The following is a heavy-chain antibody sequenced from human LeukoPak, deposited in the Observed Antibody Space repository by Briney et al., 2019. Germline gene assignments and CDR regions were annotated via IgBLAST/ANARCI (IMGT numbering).Heavy chain of an antibody. Sequence: SETLSLTCTVSGGSISSYYWSWIRQPPGKGLEWIGYIYYSGSTNYNPSLKSRVTISVDTSKNQFSLKLSSVTAADTAVYYCARALLYGSGSYHFDYWGQGTLVTVSS. CDR2: IYYSGST. J-gene: IGHJ4*02. CDR1: GGSISSYY. D-gene: IGHD3-10*01. V-gene: IGHV4-59*01. CDR3: ARALLYGSGSYHFDY.